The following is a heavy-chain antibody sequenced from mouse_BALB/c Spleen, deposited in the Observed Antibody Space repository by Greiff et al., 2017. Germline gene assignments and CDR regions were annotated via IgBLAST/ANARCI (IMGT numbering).Heavy chain of an antibody. CDR2: IWAGGST. J-gene: IGHJ4*01. D-gene: IGHD2-5*01. CDR1: GFSLTSYG. CDR3: ARDLSNPYAMDY. Sequence: QVQLKESGPGLVAPSQSLSITCTVSGFSLTSYGVHWVRQPPGKGLEWLGVIWAGGSTNYNSALMSRLSISKDNSKSQVFLKMNSLQTDDTAMYYCARDLSNPYAMDYWGQGTSVTVFS. V-gene: IGHV2-9*02.